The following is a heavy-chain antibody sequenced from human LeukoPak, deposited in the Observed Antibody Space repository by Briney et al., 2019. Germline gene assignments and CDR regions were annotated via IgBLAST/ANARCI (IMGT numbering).Heavy chain of an antibody. V-gene: IGHV3-30-3*02. CDR3: AKKFHYYGSGSYLPYFDY. D-gene: IGHD3-10*01. Sequence: PGRSLRLSCAASGFTFSSYAMHWVRQAPGKGLEWVAVISYDGSNKYYADSVKGRFTISRDNSKNTLYLQMNSLRAEDTAVYYCAKKFHYYGSGSYLPYFDYWGQGTLVTVSS. CDR1: GFTFSSYA. CDR2: ISYDGSNK. J-gene: IGHJ4*02.